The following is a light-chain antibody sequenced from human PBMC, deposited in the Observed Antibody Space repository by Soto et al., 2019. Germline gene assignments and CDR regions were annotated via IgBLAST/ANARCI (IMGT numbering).Light chain of an antibody. CDR3: KQYGTSPLT. CDR2: GAS. V-gene: IGKV3-20*01. CDR1: QSVTFSY. Sequence: EIVLTQSPGTLSLSPGERATLSCRASQSVTFSYLAWYQQKPGQAPRLLIYGASSRATGIPDRFSGSGSGTDFTLTISRLEPEDLAVYYCKQYGTSPLTFGGGTQVEIK. J-gene: IGKJ4*01.